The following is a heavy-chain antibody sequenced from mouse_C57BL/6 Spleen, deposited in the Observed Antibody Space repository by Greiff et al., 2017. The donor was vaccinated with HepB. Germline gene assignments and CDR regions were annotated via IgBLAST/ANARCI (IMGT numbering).Heavy chain of an antibody. CDR1: GCSITSGYY. J-gene: IGHJ3*01. V-gene: IGHV3-6*01. Sequence: DVQLVESGPGLVKPSQSLSLTCSVTGCSITSGYYWNWIRQFPGNKLEWMGYISYDGSNNYNPSLKNRISITRDTSKNQFFLKLNSVTTEDTATYYCARDPLTYWGQGTLVTVSA. CDR3: ARDPLTY. CDR2: ISYDGSN.